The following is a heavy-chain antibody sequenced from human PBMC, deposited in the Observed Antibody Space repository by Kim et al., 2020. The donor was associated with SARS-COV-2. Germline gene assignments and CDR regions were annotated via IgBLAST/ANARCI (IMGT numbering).Heavy chain of an antibody. CDR3: AKADCDAIGCHVRDY. CDR1: GFTFSSYA. CDR2: ISGSGEST. V-gene: IGHV3-23*01. J-gene: IGHJ4*02. Sequence: GGSLRPSCTASGFTFSSYAMGWVRQAPGNGLEWVSSISGSGESTSSADSVKGRFTISRDNSKNTLYMQMNSLRVEDTAIYYCAKADCDAIGCHVRDYWGQGTLVTVSA. D-gene: IGHD3-10*02.